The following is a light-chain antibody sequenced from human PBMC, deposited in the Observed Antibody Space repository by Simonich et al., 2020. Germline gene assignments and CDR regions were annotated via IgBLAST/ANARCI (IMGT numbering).Light chain of an antibody. CDR1: QSVLYSSNNKNH. J-gene: IGKJ2*01. CDR3: QQYYSTPYT. CDR2: WEA. V-gene: IGKV4-1*01. Sequence: DIVMTQSPDSLAVSLGERATINCKSSQSVLYSSNNKNHLAWYQQKPGQPPKRLIYWEASRESGVPDRFSGSGSGTDFTLTISSLQAEDVAVYYCQQYYSTPYTFGQGTKLEIK.